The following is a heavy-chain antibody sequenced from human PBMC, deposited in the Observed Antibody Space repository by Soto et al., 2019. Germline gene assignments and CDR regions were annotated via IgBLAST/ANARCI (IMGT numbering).Heavy chain of an antibody. CDR3: ARDPHPFSGYEYNWFDP. CDR1: GYTFTSYG. J-gene: IGHJ5*02. D-gene: IGHD5-12*01. Sequence: ASVKVSCKASGYTFTSYGISWVRQAPGQGLEWMGWISAYNGNTNYAQKLQGRVTMTTDTSTSTAYMEPRSLRSDDTAVYYCARDPHPFSGYEYNWFDPWGQGTLVTVSS. CDR2: ISAYNGNT. V-gene: IGHV1-18*01.